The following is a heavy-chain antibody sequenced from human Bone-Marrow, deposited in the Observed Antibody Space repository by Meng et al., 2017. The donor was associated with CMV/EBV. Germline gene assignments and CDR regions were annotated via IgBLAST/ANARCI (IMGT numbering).Heavy chain of an antibody. Sequence: GESLKISCAASGFTFSSYAMSWVRQAPGKGLEWVSVIYSGGSSTYYADSVKGRFTISRDNSKNTLYLQMNSLRAEDTAVYYCASASGRRFWGQGTMVTVSS. J-gene: IGHJ3*01. D-gene: IGHD1-26*01. CDR1: GFTFSSYA. CDR3: ASASGRRF. CDR2: IYSGGSST. V-gene: IGHV3-23*03.